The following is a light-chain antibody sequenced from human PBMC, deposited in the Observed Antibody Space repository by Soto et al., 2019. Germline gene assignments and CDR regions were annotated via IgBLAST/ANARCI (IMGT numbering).Light chain of an antibody. V-gene: IGKV3D-15*01. Sequence: EIVMTQSPATLSVSPGERATLSCRASQSIGSYLAWYQQKPGQAPRLLIYDASTRATGIPVRFNGSGSGTEFTLTISSLQSEDFGLYYCQQNKDWPGTFGQGTKVDI. CDR3: QQNKDWPGT. J-gene: IGKJ1*01. CDR1: QSIGSY. CDR2: DAS.